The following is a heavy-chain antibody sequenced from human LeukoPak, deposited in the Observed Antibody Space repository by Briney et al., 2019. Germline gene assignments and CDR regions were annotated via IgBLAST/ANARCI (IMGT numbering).Heavy chain of an antibody. J-gene: IGHJ4*02. CDR2: ITAYNGNT. CDR1: GYTFTSYG. D-gene: IGHD5-24*01. V-gene: IGHV1-18*01. Sequence: ASVKVSCKASGYTFTSYGISWVRQAPGQGLEWMGWITAYNGNTNYAQKFQGRVTMTTDTSTTTAYMELRSLRSDDTALYYCAREDVYTIATRIDYWGQGTLVTVSS. CDR3: AREDVYTIATRIDY.